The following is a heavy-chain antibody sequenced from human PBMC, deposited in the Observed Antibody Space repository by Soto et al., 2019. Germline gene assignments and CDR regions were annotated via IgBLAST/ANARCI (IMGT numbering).Heavy chain of an antibody. D-gene: IGHD4-4*01. CDR1: GGSIRSGGYY. CDR2: IYYSGNT. CDR3: ARDRLMATAVTTRHYFGLDV. Sequence: SETLSLTCTVSGGSIRSGGYYWSWVRQNPRKGLEWIGNIYYSGNTYYNPSLKSRLTISVDTSKNQFSLNLSSVTAADTAVYYCARDRLMATAVTTRHYFGLDVWGQGTTVTVSS. J-gene: IGHJ6*02. V-gene: IGHV4-31*03.